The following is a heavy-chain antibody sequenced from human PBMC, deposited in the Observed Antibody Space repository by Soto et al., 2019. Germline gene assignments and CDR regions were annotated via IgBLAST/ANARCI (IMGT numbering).Heavy chain of an antibody. J-gene: IGHJ5*02. V-gene: IGHV4-34*01. CDR3: ARDRNWFDP. CDR2: INHSGST. CDR1: GGSFSGYY. Sequence: SETLSLTCAVYGGSFSGYYWSWIRQPPGKGLEWIGEINHSGSTNYNPSLKSRVTISVDTSKNQFSLKLSSVTAADTAVYYCARDRNWFDPWGQGTLVTVSS.